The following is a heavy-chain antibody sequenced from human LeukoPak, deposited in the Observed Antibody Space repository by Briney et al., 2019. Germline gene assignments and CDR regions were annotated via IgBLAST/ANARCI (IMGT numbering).Heavy chain of an antibody. CDR2: ISSSTSYI. CDR1: GFTFSRYA. D-gene: IGHD1-14*01. Sequence: PGGSLRFSCAASGFTFSRYAMNWVRQAPGKGLEWVSSISSSTSYIYYSDSVRGRFTISRDNAKNSLHLQMNSLRAEDTAVYYCARDDVAATNLPFDYWGQGTLVTVSS. J-gene: IGHJ4*02. CDR3: ARDDVAATNLPFDY. V-gene: IGHV3-21*01.